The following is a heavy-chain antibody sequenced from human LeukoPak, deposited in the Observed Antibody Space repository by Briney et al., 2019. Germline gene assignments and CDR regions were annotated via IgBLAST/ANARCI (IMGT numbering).Heavy chain of an antibody. J-gene: IGHJ4*02. Sequence: GGSLRLSCEASGFTFSSYTMNWVRQAPGEGLEWVSSITSSSGIYYADSVKGRITISRDNARNSLYLQMNSLRAEDTALYYCAREFGYWGQGTLVTVSS. CDR1: GFTFSSYT. V-gene: IGHV3-21*04. CDR2: ITSSSGI. CDR3: AREFGY.